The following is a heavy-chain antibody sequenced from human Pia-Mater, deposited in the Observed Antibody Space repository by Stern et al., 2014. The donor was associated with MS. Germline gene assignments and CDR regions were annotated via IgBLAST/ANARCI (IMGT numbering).Heavy chain of an antibody. V-gene: IGHV1-69*06. D-gene: IGHD6-13*01. J-gene: IGHJ4*02. CDR2: IMPLFGTA. CDR1: GVSFSNIN. CDR3: VRDQAGIAAY. Sequence: VQLVESAAEVKKPGSSMRVSCIASGVSFSNINIRWLRQVPGQGLEWLGGIMPLFGTANYAQRVQHRLQINADIDTSTVTMELRSLTSEDTAVYYCVRDQAGIAAYCGRGTLLTVSS.